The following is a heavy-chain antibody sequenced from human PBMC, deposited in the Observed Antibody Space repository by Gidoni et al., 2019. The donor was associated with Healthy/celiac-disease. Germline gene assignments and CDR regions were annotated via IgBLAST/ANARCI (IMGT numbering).Heavy chain of an antibody. CDR2: ISSSSSYI. Sequence: EVQLVASGGGLVKPGGSLRLSCAASGFTFSSYSMNWVRQAPVKGLEWVSAISSSSSYIYYADSVKGRFTISSDNAKNSLYLQMNSLRAEDTAVYYCARDSGGSFVDYWGQGTLVTVAS. V-gene: IGHV3-21*01. CDR1: GFTFSSYS. J-gene: IGHJ4*02. D-gene: IGHD1-26*01. CDR3: ARDSGGSFVDY.